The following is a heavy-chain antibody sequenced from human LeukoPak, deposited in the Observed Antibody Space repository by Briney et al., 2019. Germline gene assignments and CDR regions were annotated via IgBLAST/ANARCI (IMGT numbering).Heavy chain of an antibody. CDR1: GFRFNSYA. V-gene: IGHV3-23*01. D-gene: IGHD1-7*01. CDR3: AKDERNWNYNLASQTYD. CDR2: ISGSGVST. J-gene: IGHJ4*02. Sequence: GGSLRLSCAASGFRFNSYAMSWVRQAPGKGLEWVSAISGSGVSTYYADSVKGRFTVSRDNSKNTLYLQMSSLRAEDTGVYYCAKDERNWNYNLASQTYDWGQGTLVTVSS.